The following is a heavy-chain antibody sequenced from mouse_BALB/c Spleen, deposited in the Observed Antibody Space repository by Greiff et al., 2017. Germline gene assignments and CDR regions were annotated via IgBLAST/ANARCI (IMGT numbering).Heavy chain of an antibody. J-gene: IGHJ2*01. Sequence: EVQLQQSGPGLVKPSQSLSLTCSVTGYSITSGYYWNWIRQFPGNKLEWMGYISYDGSNNYNPSLKNRISITRDTSKNQFFLKLNSVTTEDTATYYCARGHYGSSFYFDYWGQGTTLTVSS. CDR3: ARGHYGSSFYFDY. D-gene: IGHD1-1*01. CDR1: GYSITSGYY. CDR2: ISYDGSN. V-gene: IGHV3-6*02.